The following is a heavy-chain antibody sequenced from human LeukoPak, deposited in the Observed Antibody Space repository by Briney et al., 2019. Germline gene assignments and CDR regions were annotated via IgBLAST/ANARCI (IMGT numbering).Heavy chain of an antibody. V-gene: IGHV3-15*01. Sequence: GGSLRLSCAASGFTFSSYSMNWVRQAPGKGLEWVGRIKSKTDGGTTDYAAPVKGRFTISRDDSKNTLYLQMNSLKTEDTAVYYCTTLGLNYYDSSGSGFDYWGQGTLVTVSS. CDR1: GFTFSSYS. J-gene: IGHJ4*02. D-gene: IGHD3-22*01. CDR2: IKSKTDGGTT. CDR3: TTLGLNYYDSSGSGFDY.